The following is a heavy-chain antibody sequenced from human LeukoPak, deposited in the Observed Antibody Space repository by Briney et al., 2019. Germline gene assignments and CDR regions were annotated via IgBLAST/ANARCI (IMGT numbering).Heavy chain of an antibody. CDR3: ARLPSYSRYYYYGMDV. CDR1: GGSISSYY. Sequence: SETLSLTCTVSGGSISSYYWNWIRQPPGKGLEWIGYIYYSGSTNYNPSLKSRVTISVDTSKNQFSLKLSSVTAADTAVYYCARLPSYSRYYYYGMDVWGQGTTVTVSS. D-gene: IGHD1-26*01. CDR2: IYYSGST. J-gene: IGHJ6*02. V-gene: IGHV4-59*08.